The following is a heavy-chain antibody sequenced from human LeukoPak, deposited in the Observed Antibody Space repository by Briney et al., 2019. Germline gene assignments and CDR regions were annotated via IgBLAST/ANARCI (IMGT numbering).Heavy chain of an antibody. CDR2: IYHSGST. CDR3: ARGGASWRQYYYMDV. Sequence: SETLSLTCSVSDYSISSGYYWGWIRQPPGKGLEWIGSIYHSGSTYYNPSLKSRVTISVDTSKNQFSLKLSSVTAADTAVYYCARGGASWRQYYYMDVWGKGTTVTISS. J-gene: IGHJ6*03. CDR1: DYSISSGYY. V-gene: IGHV4-38-2*02. D-gene: IGHD2-2*01.